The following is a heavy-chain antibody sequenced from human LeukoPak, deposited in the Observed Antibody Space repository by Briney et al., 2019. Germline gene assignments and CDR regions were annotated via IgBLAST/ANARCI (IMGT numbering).Heavy chain of an antibody. CDR2: IYQSGST. J-gene: IGHJ4*02. V-gene: IGHV4-39*07. CDR1: GGSISSSSYY. D-gene: IGHD7-27*01. Sequence: SQTLSLTCTVSGGSISSSSYYWGWIRQPPGKGLEWIGSIYQSGSTYYNPSLKSRVTISVDTSKNQFSLKLSSVTAADTAVYYCARLAWGRLDYWGQGTLVTVSS. CDR3: ARLAWGRLDY.